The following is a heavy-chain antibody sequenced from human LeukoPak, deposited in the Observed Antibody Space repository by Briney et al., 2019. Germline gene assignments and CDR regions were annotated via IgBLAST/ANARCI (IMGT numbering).Heavy chain of an antibody. J-gene: IGHJ3*02. CDR2: FDPEDGET. Sequence: ASVKVSCKVSGYTLTELSMHWVRQAPGKGLEWMGGFDPEDGETIYAQKFQGRVTMTEDTSTDTAYMELSSLRSEDTAVYYCAKGDYYDSSGYYYGVHASDIWGQGTMVTVSS. V-gene: IGHV1-24*01. D-gene: IGHD3-22*01. CDR3: AKGDYYDSSGYYYGVHASDI. CDR1: GYTLTELS.